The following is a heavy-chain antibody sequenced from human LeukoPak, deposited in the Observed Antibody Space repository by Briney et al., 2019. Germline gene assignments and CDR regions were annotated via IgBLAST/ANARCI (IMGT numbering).Heavy chain of an antibody. CDR3: ARYLLYSSSSFFDY. CDR1: GGSFSGYY. V-gene: IGHV4-34*09. CDR2: INHSGST. Sequence: SETLSLTCAVYGGSFSGYYWSWIRQPPGKGLEWIGEINHSGSTNYNPSLKSRVTISVDTSKNQFSLKLSSVTAADTAVYYCARYLLYSSSSFFDYWGQGTLVTVSS. D-gene: IGHD6-13*01. J-gene: IGHJ4*02.